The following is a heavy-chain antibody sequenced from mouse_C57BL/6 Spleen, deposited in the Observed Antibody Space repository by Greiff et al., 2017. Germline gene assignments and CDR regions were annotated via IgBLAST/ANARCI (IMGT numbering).Heavy chain of an antibody. J-gene: IGHJ3*01. CDR2: IHPNSGST. D-gene: IGHD1-1*01. CDR1: GYTFTSYW. Sequence: QVQLQQPGAELVKPGASVKLSCKASGYTFTSYWMHWVKQRPGQGLEWIGMIHPNSGSTNYNEKFTSKATLTVDKSSSTAYMQLSSLTSEDSAVYYCARWGCGSSYWFAYWGQGTLVTVSA. CDR3: ARWGCGSSYWFAY. V-gene: IGHV1-64*01.